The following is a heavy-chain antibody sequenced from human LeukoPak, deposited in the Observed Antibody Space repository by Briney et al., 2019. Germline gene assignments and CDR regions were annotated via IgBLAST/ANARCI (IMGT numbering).Heavy chain of an antibody. V-gene: IGHV1-2*02. CDR3: GSVRGILSYFDL. CDR2: INLNTGGT. D-gene: IGHD3-16*01. J-gene: IGHJ2*01. CDR1: GDSFSDYY. Sequence: GSVKVSCKASGDSFSDYYIHWVRQAPGQGPEWMGWINLNTGGTNYAQKFDGRFSMTRDTSINTAFMELSGLRFDDTAVYYCGSVRGILSYFDLWGRGTPVTVSS.